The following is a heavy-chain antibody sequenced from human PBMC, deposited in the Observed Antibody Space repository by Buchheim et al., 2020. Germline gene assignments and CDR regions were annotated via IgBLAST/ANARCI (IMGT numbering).Heavy chain of an antibody. D-gene: IGHD2-2*01. CDR2: INHSGST. CDR1: GGSFSGYY. V-gene: IGHV4-34*01. CDR3: AGILGVVVPAARQPYYYGMDV. Sequence: QVQLQQWGAGLLKPSETLSLTCAVYGGSFSGYYWSWIRQPPGKGLEWIGEINHSGSTTYNPSLKSRVTISVDTSKNQFSLKLSSVTGADTAVYYCAGILGVVVPAARQPYYYGMDVWGQGTT. J-gene: IGHJ6*02.